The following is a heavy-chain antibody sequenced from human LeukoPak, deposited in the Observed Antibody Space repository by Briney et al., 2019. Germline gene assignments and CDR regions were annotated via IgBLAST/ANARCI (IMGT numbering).Heavy chain of an antibody. CDR1: GFTFSSYS. D-gene: IGHD3-3*01. V-gene: IGHV3-21*01. CDR3: ARDRYDFWSGYPLTRAFDI. CDR2: ISSSSYI. J-gene: IGHJ3*02. Sequence: GGSLRLSCAASGFTFSSYSMNWVRQAPGKGLEWVSSISSSSYIYYADSVKGRFTISRDNAKNSLYLQMNSLRAEDTAVYYCARDRYDFWSGYPLTRAFDIWGQGTMVTVSS.